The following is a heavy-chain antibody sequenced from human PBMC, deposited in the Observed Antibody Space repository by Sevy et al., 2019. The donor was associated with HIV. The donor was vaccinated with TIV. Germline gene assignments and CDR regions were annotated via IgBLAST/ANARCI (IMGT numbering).Heavy chain of an antibody. CDR1: GFDVSNNY. V-gene: IGHV3-53*01. CDR3: ARDYSRRPGWFDP. CDR2: IYSCGTT. D-gene: IGHD6-13*01. J-gene: IGHJ5*02. Sequence: GGSLRLSCAGSGFDVSNNYMSWVRQAPGKGLEWVSIIYSCGTTYYADSVKGRFTISRDKSKNTVHLQMSSLRADDTAFYHCARDYSRRPGWFDPWGQGTLVTVSS.